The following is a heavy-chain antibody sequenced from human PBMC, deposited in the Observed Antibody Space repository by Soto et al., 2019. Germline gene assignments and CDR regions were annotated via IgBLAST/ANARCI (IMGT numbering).Heavy chain of an antibody. CDR2: IKSNIDGGTT. CDR3: SHGFYQYFNS. D-gene: IGHD2-2*01. Sequence: GGSLRLSCEVSGVTLTNVWMNWVRQAPGKGPEWVGRIKSNIDGGTTDYAAPVKGRFTVSRDDSENTLYLQMNSLKTEDTAVYYCSHGFYQYFNSWGQGTLVTVSS. J-gene: IGHJ4*02. CDR1: GVTLTNVW. V-gene: IGHV3-15*07.